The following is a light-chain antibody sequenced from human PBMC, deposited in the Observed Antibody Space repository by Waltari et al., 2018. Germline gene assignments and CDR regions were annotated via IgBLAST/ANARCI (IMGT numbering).Light chain of an antibody. CDR2: DST. J-gene: IGLJ1*01. V-gene: IGLV2-14*03. Sequence: QPPEKPPNRFIFDSTERPPGISARFSGSKSGNTASLTISGLQSDDEADYYCASYTSSSNYVFGSGTTVTV. CDR3: ASYTSSSNYV.